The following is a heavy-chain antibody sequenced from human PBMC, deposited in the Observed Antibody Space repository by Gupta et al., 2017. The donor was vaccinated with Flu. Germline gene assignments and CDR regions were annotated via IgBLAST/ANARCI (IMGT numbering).Heavy chain of an antibody. CDR2: IYYSGESP. J-gene: IGHJ3*01. CDR1: Y. V-gene: IGHV4-61*06. CDR3: VKGYHRGFVLAPDVFHV. D-gene: IGHD2-15*01. Sequence: YWTWIRQPPGKGLEWIGYIYYSGESPTYNPSLKSRVTISIDTSKNQFSLRLNSVTAADSAVYYCVKGYHRGFVLAPDVFHVWGQGTKVTVSS.